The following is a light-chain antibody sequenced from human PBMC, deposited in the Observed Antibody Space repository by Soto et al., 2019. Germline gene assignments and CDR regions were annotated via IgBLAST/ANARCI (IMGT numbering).Light chain of an antibody. CDR1: QSVSIN. V-gene: IGKV3D-15*01. CDR3: QQRSNWPLT. CDR2: DAS. Sequence: EIVMTQSPGTLSVSPGERATLSCRASQSVSINLAWYQQKPGQAPRLLIYDASTRATGIPARFSGSGSGTEFTLTISSLQSKDFAVYYCQQRSNWPLTFGGGTKVEIK. J-gene: IGKJ4*01.